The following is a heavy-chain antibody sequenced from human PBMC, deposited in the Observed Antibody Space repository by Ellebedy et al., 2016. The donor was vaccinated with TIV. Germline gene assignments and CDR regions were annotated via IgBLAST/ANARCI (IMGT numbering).Heavy chain of an antibody. V-gene: IGHV3-23*01. CDR1: GFTFSSYA. J-gene: IGHJ6*02. CDR3: AKDLLRYVNPGYYGMDV. CDR2: ISGSGGST. Sequence: GGSLRLXXAASGFTFSSYAMSWVRQAPGKGLEWVSAISGSGGSTYYADSVKGRFTISRDNAKNSLYLQMNSLRAEDTAVYYCAKDLLRYVNPGYYGMDVWGQGTTVTVSS. D-gene: IGHD1-14*01.